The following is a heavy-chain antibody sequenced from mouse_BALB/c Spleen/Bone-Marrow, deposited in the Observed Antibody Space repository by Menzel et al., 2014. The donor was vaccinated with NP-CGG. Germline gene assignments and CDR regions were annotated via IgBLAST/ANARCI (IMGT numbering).Heavy chain of an antibody. CDR1: GFTFTDYY. CDR2: IRNKANGYTT. CDR3: ARFPMDY. Sequence: EVMLVESGGGLVQPGGSLRLSCTTSGFTFTDYYMSWVRQPPGKALEWLAFIRNKANGYTTEYSASVKGRFTISRDNSQSTLYLQMNTLRAEDSATYYCARFPMDYWGQGTSVTVSS. J-gene: IGHJ4*01. V-gene: IGHV7-3*02.